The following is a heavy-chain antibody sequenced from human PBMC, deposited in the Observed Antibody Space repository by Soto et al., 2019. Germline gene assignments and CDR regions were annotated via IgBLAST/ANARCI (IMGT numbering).Heavy chain of an antibody. J-gene: IGHJ4*02. CDR1: GITLSNYA. CDR3: ANRDDGSGWLH. V-gene: IGHV3-23*01. D-gene: IGHD6-19*01. Sequence: EVQLLESGGGLVQPGGSLRLSCAASGITLSNYAMSWVRQAPGKGLEWVSAISSSGGGTYYTDSVKGRFTISRDPSKNTLYLQMNSLRAEDTAVYFCANRDDGSGWLHWGQGTLVTVSS. CDR2: ISSSGGGT.